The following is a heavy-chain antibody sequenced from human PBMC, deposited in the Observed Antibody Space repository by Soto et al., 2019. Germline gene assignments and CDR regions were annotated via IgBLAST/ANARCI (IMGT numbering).Heavy chain of an antibody. D-gene: IGHD2-15*01. V-gene: IGHV1-69*02. CDR3: ARALRYCSGGSCYPGYYYYGMAV. CDR1: GGTFSSYT. J-gene: IGHJ6*02. CDR2: IIPILGIA. Sequence: QVQLVQSGAEVKKPGSSVKVSCKASGGTFSSYTISWVRQAPGPGLEWLGRIIPILGIANYAQKFQGRVTNTADQSTSTACMELRSLRSEDTAVYYCARALRYCSGGSCYPGYYYYGMAVWGQGTPFTVSS.